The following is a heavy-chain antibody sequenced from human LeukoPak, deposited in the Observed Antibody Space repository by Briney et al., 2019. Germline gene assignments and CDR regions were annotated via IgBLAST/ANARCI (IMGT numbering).Heavy chain of an antibody. J-gene: IGHJ3*02. CDR1: GGSISSSRYY. Sequence: SETLSLTCTVSGGSISSSRYYWGWIRQPPGKGLEWIGSIYYSGSTYYNPSLKSRVTISVDTSKNQFSLKLSSVTAADTAVYYCAKLRRIYSSSWYDPSRGAFDIWGQGTMVTVSS. CDR3: AKLRRIYSSSWYDPSRGAFDI. CDR2: IYYSGST. V-gene: IGHV4-39*07. D-gene: IGHD6-13*01.